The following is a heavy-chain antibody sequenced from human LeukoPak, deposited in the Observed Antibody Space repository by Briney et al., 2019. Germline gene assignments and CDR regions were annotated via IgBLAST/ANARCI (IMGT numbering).Heavy chain of an antibody. CDR1: GGSINGFH. D-gene: IGHD2-21*02. Sequence: SETLSLTCTVSGGSINGFHWGWVRQPPGKGLEYLGFISHTGNTNYSPSLKSRVTISIVTSKNHFSLELRSVTAADTAVYFCARVGDCGDDCYSHDYWGQGTLVSVSS. CDR2: ISHTGNT. J-gene: IGHJ4*02. V-gene: IGHV4-59*08. CDR3: ARVGDCGDDCYSHDY.